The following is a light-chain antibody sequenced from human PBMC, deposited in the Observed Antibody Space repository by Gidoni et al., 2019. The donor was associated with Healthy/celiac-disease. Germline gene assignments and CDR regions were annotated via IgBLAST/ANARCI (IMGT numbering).Light chain of an antibody. CDR2: AAS. Sequence: DIQMTQSPSSLSASVGDRVTITCRASQSISSYLNWYQQKPGKAPKLLIYAASSLQSGVPSRFSGSGSGTDFTLTISSLQPEDVATYYCQRSYSTLSFTFXXXTKVDIK. CDR1: QSISSY. J-gene: IGKJ3*01. CDR3: QRSYSTLSFT. V-gene: IGKV1-39*01.